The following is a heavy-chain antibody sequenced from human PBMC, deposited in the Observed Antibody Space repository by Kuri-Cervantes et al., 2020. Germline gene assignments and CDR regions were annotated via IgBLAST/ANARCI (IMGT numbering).Heavy chain of an antibody. J-gene: IGHJ4*02. D-gene: IGHD6-13*01. CDR3: ARDGGSSWYRAFDY. CDR1: GFTFSSYS. Sequence: GGSLRLSCAASGFTFSSYSMNWVRQAPGKGLEWVSSISSSISYIYYADPVKGRFTISRDNSKTTLYLQMNSLRAQDTAVYYCARDGGSSWYRAFDYWGQGTLVTVSS. CDR2: ISSSISYI. V-gene: IGHV3-21*06.